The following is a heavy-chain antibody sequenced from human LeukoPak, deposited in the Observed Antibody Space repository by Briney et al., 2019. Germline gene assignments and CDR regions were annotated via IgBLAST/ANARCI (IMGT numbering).Heavy chain of an antibody. CDR3: ARTGKIQWLVPEYYFDY. CDR2: INPNSGGT. CDR1: GYTFTGYY. D-gene: IGHD6-19*01. J-gene: IGHJ4*02. Sequence: GASVKVSCKASGYTFTGYYMHWVRQAPGQGLEWMGWINPNSGGTNYAQKFQGRVTMTRDTSISTAYMELRSLRSDDTAVYYCARTGKIQWLVPEYYFDYWGQGTLVTVSS. V-gene: IGHV1-2*02.